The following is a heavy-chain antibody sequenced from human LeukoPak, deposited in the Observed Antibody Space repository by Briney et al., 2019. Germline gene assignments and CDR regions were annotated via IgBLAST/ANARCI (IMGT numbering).Heavy chain of an antibody. J-gene: IGHJ4*02. CDR2: ISYDGSNK. CDR1: GFTFSSYA. Sequence: PGGSLRLSCAASGFTFSSYAMHWVRQAPGKGLEWVAVISYDGSNKYYADSVKGRFTISRDNSKNTLYLQMNSLRAEDKAVYYCARDRGTAGYFDYWGQGTLVTVSS. CDR3: ARDRGTAGYFDY. V-gene: IGHV3-30*04. D-gene: IGHD3-10*01.